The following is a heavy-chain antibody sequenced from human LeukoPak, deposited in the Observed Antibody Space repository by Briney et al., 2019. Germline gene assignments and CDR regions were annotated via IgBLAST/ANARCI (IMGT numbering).Heavy chain of an antibody. Sequence: ASVKVSCKASGYTFTGYYMHWVRQAPGQGLEWMGWINPNSGGTNYAQKFQGRVTMTRDTSISTAYMELSRLRSDDTAVYYCARDYGGNSGRGNWFDPWGQGTLVTVSS. CDR3: ARDYGGNSGRGNWFDP. CDR2: INPNSGGT. D-gene: IGHD4-23*01. V-gene: IGHV1-2*02. J-gene: IGHJ5*02. CDR1: GYTFTGYY.